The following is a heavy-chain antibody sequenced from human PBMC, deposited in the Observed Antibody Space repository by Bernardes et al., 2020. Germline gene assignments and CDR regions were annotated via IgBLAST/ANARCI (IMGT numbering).Heavy chain of an antibody. CDR2: IQSGLNT. J-gene: IGHJ3*02. V-gene: IGHV3-53*01. CDR1: GFTVSSNY. Sequence: GESLRLACAASGFTVSSNYISWVRQAPGKGLEWVSVIQSGLNTYYADSVKGRFTISRDISKNTVYLQMNSLRAEDTALYYCTRDGSFSSGWYDAFDIWGPGTMVTVSS. CDR3: TRDGSFSSGWYDAFDI. D-gene: IGHD6-19*01.